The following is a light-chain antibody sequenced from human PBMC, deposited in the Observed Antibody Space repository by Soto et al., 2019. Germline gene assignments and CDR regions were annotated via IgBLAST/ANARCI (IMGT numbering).Light chain of an antibody. Sequence: EIVLTQSPATLSLSPGERATLSCRASQSVSSSFAWYQQKPGQAPRLLIYDASNRATGIPARFSGSGSGTDVTLTISSLEPEDVAVDYCQQRSNWPPTFGQGTKLEIK. CDR3: QQRSNWPPT. V-gene: IGKV3-11*01. CDR2: DAS. CDR1: QSVSSS. J-gene: IGKJ2*01.